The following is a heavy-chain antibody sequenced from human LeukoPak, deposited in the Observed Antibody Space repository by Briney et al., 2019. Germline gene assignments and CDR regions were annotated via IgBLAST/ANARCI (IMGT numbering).Heavy chain of an antibody. CDR2: ISGSGGST. CDR1: GFTFSSYA. D-gene: IGHD3-10*01. J-gene: IGHJ4*02. V-gene: IGHV3-23*01. CDR3: AKDPTRNYGSGSYSDY. Sequence: GGSLRLPCAASGFTFSSYALSWVRQAPGKGLEWVSAISGSGGSTYYADSVKGRFTISRDNSKNTLYLQMNSLRAEDTAVYYCAKDPTRNYGSGSYSDYWGQGTLVTVSS.